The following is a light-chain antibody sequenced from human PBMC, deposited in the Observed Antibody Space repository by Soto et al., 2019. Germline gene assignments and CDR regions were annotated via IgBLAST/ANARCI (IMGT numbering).Light chain of an antibody. CDR2: GNS. J-gene: IGLJ3*02. V-gene: IGLV1-40*01. CDR1: SSNIGAGYD. Sequence: QSVLTQPPSVSGAPGQRVTISCTGSSSNIGAGYDVHWYQQLPGTAPKLLIFGNSNRPSGVPDRFSGSKSDTSASLAITGLQTEDEADYYCHSYDSSLSGVVFGGGTQLTVL. CDR3: HSYDSSLSGVV.